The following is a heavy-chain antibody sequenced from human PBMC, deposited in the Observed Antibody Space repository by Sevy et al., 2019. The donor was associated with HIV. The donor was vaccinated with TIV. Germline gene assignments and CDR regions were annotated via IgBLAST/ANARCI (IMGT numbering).Heavy chain of an antibody. Sequence: GGSLRLSCAASGFNFEEYTMHWIRQRPGKGPEWVAGISYNSDSIAYVGAVKGRFSISRDNTEKTLFLQMDRLRLEDTAVYWCAKRRGGALTDVITDAFDIWGQGTKVTVSS. CDR3: AKRRGGALTDVITDAFDI. V-gene: IGHV3-9*01. D-gene: IGHD1-26*01. J-gene: IGHJ3*02. CDR2: ISYNSDSI. CDR1: GFNFEEYT.